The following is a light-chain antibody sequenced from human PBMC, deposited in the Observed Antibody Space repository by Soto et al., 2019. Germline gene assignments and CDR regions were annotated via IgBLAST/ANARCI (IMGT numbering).Light chain of an antibody. CDR2: AAS. V-gene: IGKV1-39*01. Sequence: DIQMTQSPSSLSASVGDRVTITCQASQDISNYLNWYQQKPGKAPKLLIYAASSLQSGVPSSFSGSGSGTDFTLTISSLQPEDFATYYWQQSYSTPLTFGGGTKVEIK. CDR1: QDISNY. J-gene: IGKJ4*01. CDR3: QQSYSTPLT.